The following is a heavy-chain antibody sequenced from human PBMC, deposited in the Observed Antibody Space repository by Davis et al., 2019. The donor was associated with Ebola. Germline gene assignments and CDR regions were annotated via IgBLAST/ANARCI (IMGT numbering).Heavy chain of an antibody. D-gene: IGHD3-22*01. CDR2: INQDGSGK. V-gene: IGHV3-7*01. J-gene: IGHJ4*02. CDR3: ATDTSGYYRV. CDR1: GFGFTSYV. Sequence: PGGSLRLSCVDSGFGFTSYVMIWVRQSPGRGLEWVANINQDGSGKYYVDSVKGRFTISRDNAKNSLYLQMSSLGAEDTAVYHCATDTSGYYRVWGQGTLVTVSS.